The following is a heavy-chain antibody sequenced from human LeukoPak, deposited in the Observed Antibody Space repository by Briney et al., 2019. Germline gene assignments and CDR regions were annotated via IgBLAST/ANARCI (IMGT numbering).Heavy chain of an antibody. Sequence: GESLKISCKGSGYSFTSYWIGWVRQMPGKGLEWMGIIYPGDSDTRYSPSLQGQVTISADKSISTAYLQWSSLKASDTAMYYCARRQRGSGSYYQWFDPWGQGTLVTVSS. J-gene: IGHJ5*02. CDR2: IYPGDSDT. CDR1: GYSFTSYW. CDR3: ARRQRGSGSYYQWFDP. D-gene: IGHD1-26*01. V-gene: IGHV5-51*01.